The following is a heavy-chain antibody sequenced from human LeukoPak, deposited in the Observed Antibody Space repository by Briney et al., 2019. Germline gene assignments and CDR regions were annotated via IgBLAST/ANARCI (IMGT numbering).Heavy chain of an antibody. Sequence: SETLSLTCTVSGGSMSPYHWGWIRQPPGKGLEWTGYIYYSGSTNYNPSLKSRVTISVDTSKNQFSLKLSSVTAADTAVYYCARWAGSSWYDYWGQGTLVTVSS. CDR3: ARWAGSSWYDY. CDR1: GGSMSPYH. CDR2: IYYSGST. V-gene: IGHV4-59*08. J-gene: IGHJ4*02. D-gene: IGHD6-13*01.